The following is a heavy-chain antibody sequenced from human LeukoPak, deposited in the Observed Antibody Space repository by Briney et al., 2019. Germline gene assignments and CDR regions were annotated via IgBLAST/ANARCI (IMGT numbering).Heavy chain of an antibody. CDR1: GFTFSSYA. CDR2: ISYDGSNK. J-gene: IGHJ4*02. CDR3: ARGFGSGSYYRLDY. V-gene: IGHV3-30*04. Sequence: GRSLRLSCAASGFTFSSYAMHWVRQAPGKGLEWVAVISYDGSNKYYADSVKGRFTISRDNSKNTLYLQMNSLRAEDTAVYYCARGFGSGSYYRLDYWGQGTLVTVSS. D-gene: IGHD3-10*01.